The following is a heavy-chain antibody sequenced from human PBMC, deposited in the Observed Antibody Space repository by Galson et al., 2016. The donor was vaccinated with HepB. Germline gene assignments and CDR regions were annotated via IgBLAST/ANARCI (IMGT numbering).Heavy chain of an antibody. J-gene: IGHJ4*02. CDR2: ISYDGNKK. D-gene: IGHD2-15*01. CDR3: AREFRYCSGGSCFSITGFDY. CDR1: GFTFSSYA. Sequence: SLRLSCAASGFTFSSYAMHWVRQAPGKGLEWVAVISYDGNKKHYADSVTGRFTISRDNSKNTLYLQMNSLRAEDRAVYYCAREFRYCSGGSCFSITGFDYWGQGTLVTVSS. V-gene: IGHV3-30-3*01.